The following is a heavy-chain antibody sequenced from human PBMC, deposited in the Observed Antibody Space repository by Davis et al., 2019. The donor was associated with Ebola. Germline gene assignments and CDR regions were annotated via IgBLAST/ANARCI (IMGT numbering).Heavy chain of an antibody. CDR1: GFTFSDYV. D-gene: IGHD5-18*01. CDR3: ATKDTAMHTDFDY. J-gene: IGHJ4*02. Sequence: PGGSLRLSCAASGFTFSDYVLHWVRQAPGKGLEWVAFITEDGNKKYYGDSVKGRFTISRDNSKNTLYLQMTSLRGDDTAVYYCATKDTAMHTDFDYWGQGTLVTVSS. CDR2: ITEDGNKK. V-gene: IGHV3-30-3*01.